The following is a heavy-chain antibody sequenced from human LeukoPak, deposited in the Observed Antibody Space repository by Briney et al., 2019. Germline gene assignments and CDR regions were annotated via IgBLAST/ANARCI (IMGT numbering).Heavy chain of an antibody. CDR1: GFIVSHNY. Sequence: GGSLRLSCAASGFIVSHNYMTWVRQAPGKGLEWISVIYIDGTTYYADSVKGRFTISRDQANNTLYLQMNTLRDEDAAVYYCARGPRYSFYWGQGTLVSVSS. CDR2: IYIDGTT. D-gene: IGHD6-13*01. CDR3: ARGPRYSFY. J-gene: IGHJ4*02. V-gene: IGHV3-53*01.